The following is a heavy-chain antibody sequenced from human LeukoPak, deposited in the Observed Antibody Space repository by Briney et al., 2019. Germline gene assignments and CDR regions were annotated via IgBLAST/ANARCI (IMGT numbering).Heavy chain of an antibody. D-gene: IGHD6-13*01. CDR1: GGSISGYY. V-gene: IGHV4-59*08. J-gene: IGHJ3*02. CDR2: IYYSGST. Sequence: SETLSLTCTVSGGSISGYYWSWIRQPPGKGLEWIGYIYYSGSTNYNPSLKSRVTISADTSKNQLSPKLSSVTAADTAVYYCARHIAAGTNDAFDIWGQGTMVTVSS. CDR3: ARHIAAGTNDAFDI.